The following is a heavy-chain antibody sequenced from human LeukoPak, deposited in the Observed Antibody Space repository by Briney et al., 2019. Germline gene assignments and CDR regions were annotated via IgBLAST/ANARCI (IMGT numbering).Heavy chain of an antibody. Sequence: SETLSLTCTISGGSVSDYYWSWIRQSPGKGLEWIGYIYHTGSTSYSPSLKSRVTMSVDTSKNQFSLKLSSVTAADTAVYYCAAYSGYGDYWGQGTLVTVSS. D-gene: IGHD5-12*01. J-gene: IGHJ4*02. CDR2: IYHTGST. V-gene: IGHV4-59*02. CDR3: AAYSGYGDY. CDR1: GGSVSDYY.